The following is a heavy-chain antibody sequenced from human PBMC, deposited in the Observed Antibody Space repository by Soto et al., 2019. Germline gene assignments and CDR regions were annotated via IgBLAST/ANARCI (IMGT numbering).Heavy chain of an antibody. CDR2: INSASTTT. CDR1: GFTFSDYA. CDR3: TRDLSH. J-gene: IGHJ4*02. V-gene: IGHV3-48*02. Sequence: GGSLRLSCAASGFTFSDYAMTWVRQAPGKGLEWISYINSASTTTFHADSVKGRFTVSRDNAKSSVYLQLTSLRHEDTAVYYCTRDLSHWGQGTLVTVSS.